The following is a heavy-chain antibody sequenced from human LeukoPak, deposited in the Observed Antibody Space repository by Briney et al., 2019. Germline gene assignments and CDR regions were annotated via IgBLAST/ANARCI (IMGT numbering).Heavy chain of an antibody. Sequence: PGGSLRLSCAASEFSVGSNYMSWVRQAPGKGLEWVSLIYSGGSTNYADSVKGRFTISRDNAKNSLYLQMNSLRAEDTAVYYCARDPATVTPGDYWGQGTLVTVSS. D-gene: IGHD4-17*01. CDR1: EFSVGSNY. V-gene: IGHV3-53*01. J-gene: IGHJ4*02. CDR3: ARDPATVTPGDY. CDR2: IYSGGST.